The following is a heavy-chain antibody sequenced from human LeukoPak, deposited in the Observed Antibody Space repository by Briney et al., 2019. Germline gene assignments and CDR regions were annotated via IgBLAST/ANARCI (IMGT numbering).Heavy chain of an antibody. J-gene: IGHJ4*02. CDR1: GGTFSSYT. D-gene: IGHD3-22*01. CDR3: ARALWSYDSSGYYLDY. CDR2: IIPILGIA. V-gene: IGHV1-69*02. Sequence: SSVKVSCKASGGTFSSYTISWVRQAPGQGLEWMGRIIPILGIANYAQKFQGRVTITADKSTSTAYMELSSLRSEDTAVYYCARALWSYDSSGYYLDYWGQGTLVTVSS.